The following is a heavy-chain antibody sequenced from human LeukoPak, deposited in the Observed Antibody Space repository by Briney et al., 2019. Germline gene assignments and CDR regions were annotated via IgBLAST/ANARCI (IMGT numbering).Heavy chain of an antibody. Sequence: SETLSLTCTVSGGSISSSTYYWGWIRQPPGKGLDWIGSIYYSGSTYYNPSLKSRVTISVDTSKNQFSLKLSSVTAADTAVYFCARPTFSGYYSGPFDIWGQGTIVTVSS. J-gene: IGHJ3*02. CDR3: ARPTFSGYYSGPFDI. D-gene: IGHD3-22*01. V-gene: IGHV4-39*01. CDR1: GGSISSSTYY. CDR2: IYYSGST.